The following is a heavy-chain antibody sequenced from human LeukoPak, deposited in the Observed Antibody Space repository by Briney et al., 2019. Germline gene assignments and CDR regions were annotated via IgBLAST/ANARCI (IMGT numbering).Heavy chain of an antibody. CDR1: GYTFTRYD. V-gene: IGHV1-8*01. CDR3: HVSEVVKAGYFDY. D-gene: IGHD3-22*01. CDR2: MNPNRGNT. J-gene: IGHJ4*02. Sequence: GASVKVSCKASGYTFTRYDINGVRQATGQGPEWMGWMNPNRGNTGYAQKFQGRVTMTRNTSISPACMELSSLKSEDTAVYYCHVSEVVKAGYFDYWGQGTLVTVSS.